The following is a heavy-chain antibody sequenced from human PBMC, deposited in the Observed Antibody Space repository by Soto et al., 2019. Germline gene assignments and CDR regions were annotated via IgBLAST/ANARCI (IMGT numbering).Heavy chain of an antibody. CDR1: GGSISSSSYY. J-gene: IGHJ4*02. CDR2: IYYSGST. Sequence: QLQLQESGPGLVKPSETLSLTCTVSGGSISSSSYYWGWIRQPPGKGLEWIGSIYYSGSTYYNPSLKSRVTISVDTSKNQFSLKLSSVTAADTAVYYCARLAPYYDSSGYYNAFDYWGQGTLVTVSS. D-gene: IGHD3-22*01. V-gene: IGHV4-39*01. CDR3: ARLAPYYDSSGYYNAFDY.